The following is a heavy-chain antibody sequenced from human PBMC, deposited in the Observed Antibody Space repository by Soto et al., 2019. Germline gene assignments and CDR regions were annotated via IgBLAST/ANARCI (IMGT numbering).Heavy chain of an antibody. J-gene: IGHJ4*02. Sequence: TLCLTCSVPGVAMTYGGYSWIWIRQSPEKGLEWLGYIGHLETTCYNPSFKSRLSLSIDRTRNQFSLSLSSMHAADKAVYYCARAGGYDSFQFWGQGIQLTVS. V-gene: IGHV4-30-2*06. CDR3: ARAGGYDSFQF. CDR2: IGHLETT. CDR1: GVAMTYGGYS. D-gene: IGHD2-8*02.